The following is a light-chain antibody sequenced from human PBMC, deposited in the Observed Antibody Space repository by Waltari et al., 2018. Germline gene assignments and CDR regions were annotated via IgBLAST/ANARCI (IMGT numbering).Light chain of an antibody. J-gene: IGKJ1*01. CDR3: QQRRDWPPWT. Sequence: EVVFTQSPATLSLSPGERATLSCRASQSVGSYLAWYQQKRGQAPRLLIYDASHRATGIPARFSGSGSGTDFTLTISILEPEDFAVYFCQQRRDWPPWTFGEGTKVEIK. CDR2: DAS. V-gene: IGKV3-11*01. CDR1: QSVGSY.